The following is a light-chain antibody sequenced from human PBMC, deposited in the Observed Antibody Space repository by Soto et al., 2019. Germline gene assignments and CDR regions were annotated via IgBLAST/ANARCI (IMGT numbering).Light chain of an antibody. Sequence: DIHMTHSPSSLSASVVDRVTISCQASQDIINFLNWYQQKPGKAPRLLIYDASTLKTGVPSRFSASGSGTDFTFTISSLQPEDIATYYCQQYDNLPLTFGGGTKVDIK. V-gene: IGKV1-33*01. J-gene: IGKJ4*01. CDR1: QDIINF. CDR2: DAS. CDR3: QQYDNLPLT.